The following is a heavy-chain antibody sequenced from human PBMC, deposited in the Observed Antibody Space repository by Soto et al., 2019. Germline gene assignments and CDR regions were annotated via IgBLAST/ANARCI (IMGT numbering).Heavy chain of an antibody. CDR1: GDSINSGSYF. V-gene: IGHV4-39*01. CDR2: IFYSGDT. CDR3: ARHDFSNYDNNWFDS. J-gene: IGHJ5*01. D-gene: IGHD4-4*01. Sequence: QLQLQESGPGLVKPSETLSLTCTVSGDSINSGSYFWGWVRQPPGKGLEWIGTIFYSGDTYYNPSLKSRVTISVEPSTNQFSLNLSSVAAADTAVYYCARHDFSNYDNNWFDSWGQGTLVTVSS.